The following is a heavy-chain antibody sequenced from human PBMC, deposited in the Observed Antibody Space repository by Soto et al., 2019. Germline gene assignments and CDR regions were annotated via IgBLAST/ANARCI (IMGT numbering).Heavy chain of an antibody. CDR1: GFTFSSYS. J-gene: IGHJ5*02. CDR3: ARGFGYCSSTSCYDWFDP. D-gene: IGHD2-2*01. V-gene: IGHV3-48*01. Sequence: GGSLRLSCATSGFTFSSYSVNWVRQAPGKGLEWVSYISSSSSTIYYADSVKGRFTISRDNAKNSLYLQMNSLRAEDTAVYYCARGFGYCSSTSCYDWFDPWGQGTLVTVSS. CDR2: ISSSSSTI.